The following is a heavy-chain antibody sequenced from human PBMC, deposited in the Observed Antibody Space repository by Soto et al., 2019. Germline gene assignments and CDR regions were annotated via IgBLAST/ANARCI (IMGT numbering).Heavy chain of an antibody. CDR3: TRVDQLIFLQWPRDHYYYYCMDV. CDR1: GYTFTSYD. D-gene: IGHD3-3*01. Sequence: QVQLVQSGAEVKKPGASVKVSCKASGYTFTSYDINWVRQATGQGLEWMGWMNPNSGNTGYAQKFQGRVTMTRNTSITTAKKKLRSLRPAYTDVYYCTRVDQLIFLQWPRDHYYYYCMDVWGQVTTVTVSS. CDR2: MNPNSGNT. J-gene: IGHJ6*02. V-gene: IGHV1-8*01.